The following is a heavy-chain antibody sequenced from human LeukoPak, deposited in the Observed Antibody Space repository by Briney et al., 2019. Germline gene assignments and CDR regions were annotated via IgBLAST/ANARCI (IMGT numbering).Heavy chain of an antibody. Sequence: GGSLRLSCAASGFTVSSNYMSWVRQAPGKGLEWVSVIYSGGSTYYADSVKGRFTISRDNSKNTLYLQMNSLRAEDTALYYCAKDLIAVGDGYYFDYWGQGTLVTVSS. V-gene: IGHV3-53*01. CDR3: AKDLIAVGDGYYFDY. CDR1: GFTVSSNY. J-gene: IGHJ4*02. CDR2: IYSGGST. D-gene: IGHD6-19*01.